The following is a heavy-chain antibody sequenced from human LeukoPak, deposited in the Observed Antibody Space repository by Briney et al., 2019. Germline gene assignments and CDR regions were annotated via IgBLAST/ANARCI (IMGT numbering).Heavy chain of an antibody. CDR2: INHSGST. D-gene: IGHD3-22*01. CDR3: ARVSRSGSFYGMDV. Sequence: PSETLSLTCAVYGGSFGGYYWSWIRQPPGKGLEWIGEINHSGSTNYNPSLKSRVTISVDTSKNQFSLKLSSVTAADTAVYYCARVSRSGSFYGMDVWGQGTTVTVSS. V-gene: IGHV4-34*01. J-gene: IGHJ6*02. CDR1: GGSFGGYY.